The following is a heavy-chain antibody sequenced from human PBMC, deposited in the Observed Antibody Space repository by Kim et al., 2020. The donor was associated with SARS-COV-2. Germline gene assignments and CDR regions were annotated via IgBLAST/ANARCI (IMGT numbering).Heavy chain of an antibody. Sequence: IDAQKFQGRVTMTEDTSTNTAYMELSRLRSEDTAVYYCATTGTGYNWFDPWGQGTLVTVSS. D-gene: IGHD3-10*01. CDR3: ATTGTGYNWFDP. V-gene: IGHV1-24*01. J-gene: IGHJ5*02.